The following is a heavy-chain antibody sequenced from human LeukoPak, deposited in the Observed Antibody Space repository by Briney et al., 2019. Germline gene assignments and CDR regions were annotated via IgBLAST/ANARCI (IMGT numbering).Heavy chain of an antibody. CDR3: ASTSSGSYGQFDY. CDR2: INPRGGSK. Sequence: ALVLLSCTACGYTCPGYYMHWVRQAPGQGNEWMGRINPRGGSKSYVQKFQGRVTMPRDTSTSTVYMELSSLRSEDTAVYYCASTSSGSYGQFDYWGQGTLVTVSS. D-gene: IGHD1-26*01. V-gene: IGHV1-46*01. J-gene: IGHJ4*02. CDR1: GYTCPGYY.